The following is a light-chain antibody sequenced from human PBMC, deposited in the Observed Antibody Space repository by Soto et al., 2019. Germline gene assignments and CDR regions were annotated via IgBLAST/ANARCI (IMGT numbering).Light chain of an antibody. CDR2: GAS. Sequence: ETVLTQSPGTLSLSPGERATLSCRASQSVSNTYLAWYQQKPGQAPRLLIYGASNRATGIPDRFSGSGSGTDLTLTISRLEPEDFAVYYCQQYGGSPYTFGQGTNVEIK. J-gene: IGKJ2*01. CDR3: QQYGGSPYT. CDR1: QSVSNTY. V-gene: IGKV3-20*01.